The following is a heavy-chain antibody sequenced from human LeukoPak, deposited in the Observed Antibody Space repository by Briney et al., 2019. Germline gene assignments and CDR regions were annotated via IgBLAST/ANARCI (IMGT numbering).Heavy chain of an antibody. Sequence: SETLSLTCTVSGYSISNGYYWGWIRQSPGKGLEWVGIVSHRGSTYYNPSLRRRVTISVDRSKQMFSLRLTSVTAADTAVYFCARGAEYYAIWRGYAAYSDYWGQGISVTVSS. V-gene: IGHV4-38-2*02. CDR3: ARGAEYYAIWRGYAAYSDY. CDR1: GYSISNGYY. CDR2: VSHRGST. D-gene: IGHD3-3*01. J-gene: IGHJ4*02.